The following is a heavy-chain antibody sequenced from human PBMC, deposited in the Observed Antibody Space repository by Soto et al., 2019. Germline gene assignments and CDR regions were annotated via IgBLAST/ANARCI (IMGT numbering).Heavy chain of an antibody. CDR2: ITTGGYI. Sequence: GGSLRLSCTASGFIFSTYSVNWVRQAPGKGLEWVSSITTGGYIYYSGSVQGRFTISRDDAKNSVSLQMNSLRAEDTAVYYCASDTRFWSGYCPAHFLYGMDVWGPGTSDNISS. CDR3: ASDTRFWSGYCPAHFLYGMDV. V-gene: IGHV3-21*01. D-gene: IGHD3-3*01. J-gene: IGHJ6*02. CDR1: GFIFSTYS.